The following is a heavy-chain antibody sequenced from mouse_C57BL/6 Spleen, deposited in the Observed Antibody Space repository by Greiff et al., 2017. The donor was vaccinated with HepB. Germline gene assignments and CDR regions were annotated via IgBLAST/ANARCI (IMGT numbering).Heavy chain of an antibody. CDR1: GYSFTGYY. CDR3: ANYDYPYYAMDY. V-gene: IGHV1-42*01. D-gene: IGHD2-4*01. Sequence: VQLKESGPELVKPGASVKISCKASGYSFTGYYMNWVKQSPEKSLEWIGEINPSTGGTTYNQKFKAKATLTVDKSSSTAYMQLKSLTSEDSAVYYCANYDYPYYAMDYWGQGTSVTVSS. CDR2: INPSTGGT. J-gene: IGHJ4*01.